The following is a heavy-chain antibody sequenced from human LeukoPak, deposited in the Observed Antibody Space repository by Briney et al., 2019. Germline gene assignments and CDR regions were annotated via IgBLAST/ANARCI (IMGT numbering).Heavy chain of an antibody. CDR3: ARVRGGYDSRDYYGMDV. D-gene: IGHD5-12*01. CDR2: IKQDGSEK. J-gene: IGHJ6*02. V-gene: IGHV3-7*03. Sequence: PGGSLRLSCAASGSTFSSYWMSWVRQAPGKGLEWVANIKQDGSEKYYVDSVKGRFTISRDNAKNSLYLQMNSLRAEDTAVYYCARVRGGYDSRDYYGMDVWGQGTTVTVSS. CDR1: GSTFSSYW.